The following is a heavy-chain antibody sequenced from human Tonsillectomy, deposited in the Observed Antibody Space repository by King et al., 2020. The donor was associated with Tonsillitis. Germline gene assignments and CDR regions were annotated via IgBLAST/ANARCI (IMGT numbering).Heavy chain of an antibody. CDR3: AKDIVVVVAATGENFDY. CDR1: GFTFSSYA. V-gene: IGHV3-23*04. CDR2: ISGSGGST. D-gene: IGHD2-15*01. J-gene: IGHJ4*02. Sequence: VQLVESGGGLVQPGGSLRLSCAASGFTFSSYAMSWVRQAPGKGLEWVSAISGSGGSTYYADSVKGRFTISRGNSKNTLYLQMNSLRAEDTAVYYCAKDIVVVVAATGENFDYWGQGTLVTVSS.